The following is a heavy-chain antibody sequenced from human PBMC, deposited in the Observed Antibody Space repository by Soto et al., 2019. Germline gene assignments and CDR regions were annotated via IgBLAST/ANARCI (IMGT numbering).Heavy chain of an antibody. Sequence: QLQLQESGSGLVKPSQTLSLTCAVSGGSISSGGYSWSWIRQPPGKGLEWIGYIYHSGSTYYNPSHKSRVTISVDRSKIQVSLKLSSVTAADTAVYYCARDREGHMDVWGQGTTVTVSS. CDR1: GGSISSGGYS. J-gene: IGHJ6*02. CDR2: IYHSGST. V-gene: IGHV4-30-2*01. CDR3: ARDREGHMDV.